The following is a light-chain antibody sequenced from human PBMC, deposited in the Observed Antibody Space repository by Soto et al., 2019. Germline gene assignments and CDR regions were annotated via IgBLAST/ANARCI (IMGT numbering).Light chain of an antibody. CDR3: NSYAGRNSVI. V-gene: IGLV2-8*01. CDR1: SSDVGGYNY. Sequence: QSALTQPPSASGSPGQSVTISCTGTSSDVGGYNYVSWYQQHPGKAPKLIIYEVTKRPSGVDDRFSGYKSGNTASLTVSGLQTEDEADYYCNSYAGRNSVIFGGGTKLTVL. CDR2: EVT. J-gene: IGLJ2*01.